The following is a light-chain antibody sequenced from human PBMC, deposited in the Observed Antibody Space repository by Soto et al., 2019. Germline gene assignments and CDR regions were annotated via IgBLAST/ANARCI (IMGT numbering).Light chain of an antibody. J-gene: IGLJ1*01. CDR2: EGS. CDR1: SSDVGGYNY. Sequence: QSALTQPRSASGSPGQSITISCTGTSSDVGGYNYVSWYQQHPAKAPKLIIYEGSKRPSGVSNRFSGSKSGITASLTVSGLQAEDEADYYCCTFAGSRPLYVFGTGTKLTVL. CDR3: CTFAGSRPLYV. V-gene: IGLV2-23*01.